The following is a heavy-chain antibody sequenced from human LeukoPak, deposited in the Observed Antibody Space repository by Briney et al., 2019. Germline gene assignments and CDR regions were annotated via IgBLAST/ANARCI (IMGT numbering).Heavy chain of an antibody. V-gene: IGHV4-4*02. Sequence: SGTLSLTCGVSGGSITTTNYWSWVRQSPGRGLEWIGEISLSGYTGFNPSLRGRVTMSLDEYKNHLSLTLTAVTAADTAIYYCSRESGPYSPFGHWGQGILVTVTT. CDR3: SRESGPYSPFGH. CDR2: ISLSGYT. J-gene: IGHJ4*02. D-gene: IGHD1-26*01. CDR1: GGSITTTNY.